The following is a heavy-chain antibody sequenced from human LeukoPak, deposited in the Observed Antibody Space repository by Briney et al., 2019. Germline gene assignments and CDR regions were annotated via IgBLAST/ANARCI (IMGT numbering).Heavy chain of an antibody. D-gene: IGHD3-16*01. J-gene: IGHJ4*02. CDR2: ISYDGTNK. V-gene: IGHV3-30-3*01. CDR3: ARDQGAQ. Sequence: GGSLRLSCAASGFTFSSYAMHWVRQAPGKLEWVASISYDGTNKYYADSVKGRFTISRDNSKNTLYLQMNSLRHDDTAIYYCARDQGAQWGQGTLVTVSS. CDR1: GFTFSSYA.